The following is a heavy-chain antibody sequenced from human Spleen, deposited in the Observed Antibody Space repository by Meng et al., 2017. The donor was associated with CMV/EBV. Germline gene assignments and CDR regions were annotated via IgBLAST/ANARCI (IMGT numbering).Heavy chain of an antibody. D-gene: IGHD2-2*01. CDR2: ISSSNNYI. CDR1: GFTFSSYS. Sequence: LSLTCAASGFTFSSYSMNWVRQAPGKGLEWVSSISSSNNYIYYADSVKGRFTISRDNAKNSLYLQMNSLRAEDTALYYCARGAAAPPYFYYYYGMDVWGQGTTVTVSS. V-gene: IGHV3-21*01. CDR3: ARGAAAPPYFYYYYGMDV. J-gene: IGHJ6*02.